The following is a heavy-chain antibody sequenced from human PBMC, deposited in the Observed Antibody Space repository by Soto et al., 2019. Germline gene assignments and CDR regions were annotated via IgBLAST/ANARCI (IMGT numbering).Heavy chain of an antibody. CDR2: ISYDGSNK. Sequence: QVPLVESGGGVVQPGRSLRLSCAASGFTFSSYGMHWVRQAPGKGLEWVAVISYDGSNKYYADSVKGRFTISRDNSKNTLYLQMNSLRAEDTAVYYCAKGWRSSGWYGWYFDLWGRGTLVTVSS. J-gene: IGHJ2*01. D-gene: IGHD6-19*01. CDR1: GFTFSSYG. V-gene: IGHV3-30*18. CDR3: AKGWRSSGWYGWYFDL.